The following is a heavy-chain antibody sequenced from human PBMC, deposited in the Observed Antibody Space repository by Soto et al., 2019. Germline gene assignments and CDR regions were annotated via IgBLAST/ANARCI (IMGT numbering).Heavy chain of an antibody. Sequence: QVQLVESGGGVVQAGRSLRLSCAASGFTFSTYGMHWVRQAPGKGLEWVAAIWYDGSNKYYADSVKGRFTISRDNSKNTLYLQMNSLRAEDTAVYYCAREAKEYYSDYWGQGTLVTVSS. J-gene: IGHJ4*02. D-gene: IGHD3-10*01. CDR1: GFTFSTYG. V-gene: IGHV3-33*01. CDR2: IWYDGSNK. CDR3: AREAKEYYSDY.